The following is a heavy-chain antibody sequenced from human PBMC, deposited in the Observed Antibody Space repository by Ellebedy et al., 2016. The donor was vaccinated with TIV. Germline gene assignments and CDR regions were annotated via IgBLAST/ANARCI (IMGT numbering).Heavy chain of an antibody. J-gene: IGHJ4*02. CDR3: ARRDYYDL. D-gene: IGHD3-22*01. V-gene: IGHV4-61*02. CDR2: IYTSGST. Sequence: SETLSLXCTVSGGSISSGTYYWSWIRQPAGTGLEWIGRIYTSGSTYYNPSLKSRVTISVDTSKNQFSLKLSSVTAADTAVYYCARRDYYDLWGQGTLVTVSS. CDR1: GGSISSGTYY.